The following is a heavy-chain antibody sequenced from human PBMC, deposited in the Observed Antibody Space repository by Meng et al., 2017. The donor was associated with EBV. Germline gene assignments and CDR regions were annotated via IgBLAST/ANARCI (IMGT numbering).Heavy chain of an antibody. Sequence: QVELLQSGAELKNPGASVKVPCKASGYTFTSYGISWVRQAPGQGLEWMGWISAYNGNTNYAQKLQGRVTMTTDTSTSTAYMELRSLRSDDTAVYYCARDGRLYDTPSPFDYWGQGTLVTVSS. D-gene: IGHD3-22*01. V-gene: IGHV1-18*01. CDR3: ARDGRLYDTPSPFDY. CDR1: GYTFTSYG. CDR2: ISAYNGNT. J-gene: IGHJ4*02.